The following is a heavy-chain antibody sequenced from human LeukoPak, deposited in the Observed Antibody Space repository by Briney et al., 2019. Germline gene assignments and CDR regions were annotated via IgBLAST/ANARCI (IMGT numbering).Heavy chain of an antibody. D-gene: IGHD1-14*01. CDR1: GFTVSSNY. Sequence: EGSLRLSCAASGFTVSSNYMSWVRQAPGKGLEWVSVIYSGGSTYYADSVKGRFAISRDNSKNTLYLQMNSLRAEDTAVYYCARNRYKNTLYYYYMDVWGKGTTVTVSS. CDR3: ARNRYKNTLYYYYMDV. CDR2: IYSGGST. J-gene: IGHJ6*03. V-gene: IGHV3-53*01.